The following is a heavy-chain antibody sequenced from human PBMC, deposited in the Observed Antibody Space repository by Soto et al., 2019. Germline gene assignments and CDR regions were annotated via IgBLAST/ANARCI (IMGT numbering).Heavy chain of an antibody. CDR1: GFTFSSDW. J-gene: IGHJ4*02. Sequence: EVQLVESGGGLVQHGGSLRLSCAASGFTFSSDWMHWVRQAPGKGLVWVSRMNSDGSRTTYADSVKGRFTISRDNAKNTLYLQMNSLRAEDTAVYYCARGPRGWYGFDYWGQGTLVTVSS. D-gene: IGHD6-19*01. CDR3: ARGPRGWYGFDY. CDR2: MNSDGSRT. V-gene: IGHV3-74*01.